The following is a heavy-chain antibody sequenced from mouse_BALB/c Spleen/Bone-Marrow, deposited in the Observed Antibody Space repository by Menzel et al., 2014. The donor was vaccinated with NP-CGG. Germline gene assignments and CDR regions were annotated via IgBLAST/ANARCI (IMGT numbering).Heavy chain of an antibody. D-gene: IGHD1-1*01. V-gene: IGHV3-2*02. J-gene: IGHJ2*01. CDR1: GYSITSDYA. CDR3: VRGAYYGTGYFDY. CDR2: ISYSGST. Sequence: VQLQQPGPGLVKPSQSLSLTCTVTGYSITSDYAWNWIRQFPGNKLEWMGYISYSGSTSYNPSLKSRISITRDTSKKQFFLQLNSVTTEDTATYYCVRGAYYGTGYFDYWGQGTTLTVSS.